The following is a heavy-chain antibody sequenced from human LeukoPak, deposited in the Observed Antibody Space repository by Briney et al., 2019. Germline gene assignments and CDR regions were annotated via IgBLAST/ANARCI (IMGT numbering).Heavy chain of an antibody. CDR3: ARVDLYYYYYMDV. V-gene: IGHV3-21*01. D-gene: IGHD3/OR15-3a*01. Sequence: PGGSLRLSCAASGFTFSSYSMNWVRQAPGKGLEWVSSISSSSNYIYYADSVKGRFTISRDNAKNSLYLQMNSLRAEDTAVYYCARVDLYYYYYMDVWGKGTTVTVSS. CDR1: GFTFSSYS. CDR2: ISSSSNYI. J-gene: IGHJ6*03.